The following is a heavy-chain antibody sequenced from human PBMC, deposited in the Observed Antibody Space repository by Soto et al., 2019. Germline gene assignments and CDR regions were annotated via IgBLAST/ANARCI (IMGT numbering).Heavy chain of an antibody. Sequence: QMQLQESGPGLVKPSETLSLTCTVSGASITSSYWSLIRQSPGKGLEWIASVYHTGATNYNPSLKSRVPISLDTSKSQFSLNLTSLTTADTAVYFCARGGNRYSNVASGVGGFDYWGQGSLVTVSS. CDR1: GASITSSY. D-gene: IGHD5-12*01. CDR3: ARGGNRYSNVASGVGGFDY. V-gene: IGHV4-59*01. J-gene: IGHJ4*02. CDR2: VYHTGAT.